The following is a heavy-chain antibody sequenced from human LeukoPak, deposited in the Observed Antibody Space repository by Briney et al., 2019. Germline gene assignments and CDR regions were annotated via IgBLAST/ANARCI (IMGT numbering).Heavy chain of an antibody. CDR3: ARVEWELQAAFDI. V-gene: IGHV1-69*05. Sequence: SVKVSCKASGGTFSSYAISWVRQAPGRGLEWMGGIIPIFGTANYAQKFQGRVTITTDESTSTAYMELSSLRSEDTAVYYCARVEWELQAAFDIWGQGTMVTVSS. CDR2: IIPIFGTA. J-gene: IGHJ3*02. D-gene: IGHD1-26*01. CDR1: GGTFSSYA.